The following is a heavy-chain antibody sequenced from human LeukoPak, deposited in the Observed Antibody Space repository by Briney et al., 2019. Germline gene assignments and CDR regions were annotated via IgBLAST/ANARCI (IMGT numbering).Heavy chain of an antibody. CDR1: GFTFSSYW. CDR2: IKQDGSEK. V-gene: IGHV3-7*01. CDR3: ARESGSSWIPIYYYYYMDV. Sequence: GGSLRLSCAASGFTFSSYWMSWVRQAPGKGLEWVANIKQDGSEKYYVDSVRGQFTISRDNAKNSLYLQMNSPRAEDTAVYYCARESGSSWIPIYYYYYMDVWGKGTTVTISS. D-gene: IGHD6-13*01. J-gene: IGHJ6*03.